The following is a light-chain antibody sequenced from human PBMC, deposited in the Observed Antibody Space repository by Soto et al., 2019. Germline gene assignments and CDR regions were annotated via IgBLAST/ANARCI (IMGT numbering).Light chain of an antibody. CDR1: QDIDTY. Sequence: EIRLTQSQSFLSASVGDTVTSACRASQDIDTYLAWYQEQPGKPPRLLVYSASTSQSGPPSRFSGSGSGTDFSLTISSLQPDDFTTYYCQQLNTYPWTFGQGTKVDIK. V-gene: IGKV1-9*01. CDR2: SAS. J-gene: IGKJ1*01. CDR3: QQLNTYPWT.